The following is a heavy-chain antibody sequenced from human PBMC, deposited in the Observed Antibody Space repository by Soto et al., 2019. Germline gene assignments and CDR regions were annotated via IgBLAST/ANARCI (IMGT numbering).Heavy chain of an antibody. Sequence: ASVKVYCKAAGYSFTGYHMHWLRQAPGQGLEWMGIINPSGGSTSYAQKFQGRVTMTRDTSTSTVYMELSSLRSEDTAVYYCARDIVVGPAADFYYYYGMDVWGQGTTVTVSS. D-gene: IGHD2-2*01. CDR3: ARDIVVGPAADFYYYYGMDV. J-gene: IGHJ6*02. V-gene: IGHV1-46*01. CDR1: GYSFTGYH. CDR2: INPSGGST.